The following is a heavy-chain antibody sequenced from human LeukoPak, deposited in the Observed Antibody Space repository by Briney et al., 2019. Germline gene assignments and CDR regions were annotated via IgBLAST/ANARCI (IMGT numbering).Heavy chain of an antibody. CDR3: ARQRNIESAGSDYYGMDV. V-gene: IGHV5-51*01. Sequence: GEPLKTSCKGSGYSFTSYWIGWVRQIPGKGLEWMGIIYGGESDTRYSPSFEGQVTISADKSISTAYLQWSSLKASDTAIYYCARQRNIESAGSDYYGMDVWGKGTTDTVSS. D-gene: IGHD6-13*01. J-gene: IGHJ6*04. CDR2: IYGGESDT. CDR1: GYSFTSYW.